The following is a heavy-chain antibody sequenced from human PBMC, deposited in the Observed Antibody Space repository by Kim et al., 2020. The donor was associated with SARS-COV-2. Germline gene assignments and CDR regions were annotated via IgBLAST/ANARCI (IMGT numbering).Heavy chain of an antibody. V-gene: IGHV3-64*01. D-gene: IGHD3-22*01. J-gene: IGHJ6*02. CDR3: ARDYDSSGYYGMDV. Sequence: YATAVRGRFTISRDTSKNTLYLQMGSLRAEDMAVYYCARDYDSSGYYGMDVWGQGTTVTVSS.